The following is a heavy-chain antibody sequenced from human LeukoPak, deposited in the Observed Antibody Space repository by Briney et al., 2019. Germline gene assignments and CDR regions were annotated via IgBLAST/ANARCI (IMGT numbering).Heavy chain of an antibody. D-gene: IGHD6-19*01. V-gene: IGHV4-59*08. CDR2: IYYSGST. CDR1: GGSISNYY. CDR3: ARSMYSSGWYGTVAGY. Sequence: SETLSLTCTVSGGSISNYYWSWIRQPPGKGLEWIGYIYYSGSTNYNPSLKSRVTISVDTSKNQFSLKLSSVTAADTAVYYCARSMYSSGWYGTVAGYWGQGTLVTVSS. J-gene: IGHJ4*02.